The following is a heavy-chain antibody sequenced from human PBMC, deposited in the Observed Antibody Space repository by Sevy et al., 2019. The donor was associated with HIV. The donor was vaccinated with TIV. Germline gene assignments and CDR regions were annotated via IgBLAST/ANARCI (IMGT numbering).Heavy chain of an antibody. J-gene: IGHJ6*02. V-gene: IGHV3-30*02. D-gene: IGHD6-19*01. CDR3: AKDSRTVAGYGMDV. CDR2: IWYDGTNK. Sequence: GGSLRLSCAASGFTFSSYGMHWVRQAPGKGLEWVAFIWYDGTNKYYADSVKGRFTISRDNSKNTLYLQMNSLRAEDTALYYCAKDSRTVAGYGMDVWGQETTVTVSS. CDR1: GFTFSSYG.